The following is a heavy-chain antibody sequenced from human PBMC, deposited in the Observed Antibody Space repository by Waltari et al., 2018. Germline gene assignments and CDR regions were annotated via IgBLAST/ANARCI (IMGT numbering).Heavy chain of an antibody. CDR1: GGSISSSSYY. CDR2: IYYSGRS. Sequence: QLQLQESGPGLVKPSETLSLTCTVSGGSISSSSYYWGWIRQPPGKGLEWIGSIYYSGRSFYNPALKGRVNISVDTSKNQLSLKPSYVTAASTAVYYCARQVGARRGWFDPGGQGTLVTVSS. J-gene: IGHJ5*02. D-gene: IGHD6-6*01. CDR3: ARQVGARRGWFDP. V-gene: IGHV4-39*01.